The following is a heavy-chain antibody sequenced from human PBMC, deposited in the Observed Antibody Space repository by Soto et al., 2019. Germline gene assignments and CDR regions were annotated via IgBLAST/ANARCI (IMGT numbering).Heavy chain of an antibody. CDR1: GFTFTSSA. D-gene: IGHD2-2*02. J-gene: IGHJ6*02. CDR2: IVVGSGNT. CDR3: AANRRYCSSTSCYNYYYYYGMDV. Sequence: SVKVSCKASGFTFTSSAVQWVRQARGQRLEWIGWIVVGSGNTNYAQKFQERVTITRDMSTSTAYMELSSLRSEDTAVYYCAANRRYCSSTSCYNYYYYYGMDVWGQGTTVTVSS. V-gene: IGHV1-58*01.